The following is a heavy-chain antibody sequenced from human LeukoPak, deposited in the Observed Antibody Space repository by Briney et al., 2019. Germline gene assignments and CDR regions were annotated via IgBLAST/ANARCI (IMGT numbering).Heavy chain of an antibody. D-gene: IGHD3-22*01. V-gene: IGHV3-66*01. CDR1: GFTVSSNY. CDR3: AKVPSYYYDSSGYGDY. J-gene: IGHJ4*02. Sequence: GGSLRLSCAASGFTVSSNYMGWVRQAPGKGLEWVSVIYSGGDTYYADSVKGRFTISRDNSKNMIYLEMSSLKAEDTAVYYCAKVPSYYYDSSGYGDYWGQGTLVTVSS. CDR2: IYSGGDT.